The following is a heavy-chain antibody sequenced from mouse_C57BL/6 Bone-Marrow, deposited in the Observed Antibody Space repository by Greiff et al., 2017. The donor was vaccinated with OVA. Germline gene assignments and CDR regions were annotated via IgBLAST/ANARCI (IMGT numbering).Heavy chain of an antibody. J-gene: IGHJ4*01. D-gene: IGHD2-14*01. Sequence: EVKLVESGGGLVQPKGSLKLSCAASGFSFNTYAMNWVRQAPGKGLEWVARIRSKSNNYATYYADSVKDRFTISRDDSESMLYLQMNNLKTEDTAMYYCVRAYRGLEGDYWGQGTSVTVSS. CDR3: VRAYRGLEGDY. CDR2: IRSKSNNYAT. CDR1: GFSFNTYA. V-gene: IGHV10-1*01.